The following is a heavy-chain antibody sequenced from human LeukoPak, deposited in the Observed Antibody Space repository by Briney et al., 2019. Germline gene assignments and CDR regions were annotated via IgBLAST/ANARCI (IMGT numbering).Heavy chain of an antibody. CDR3: AVSPYSITIFGVVIIGWFDP. Sequence: ASVKVSCKASGYTFTSYYMHWVRQAPGQGLEWMGIINPSGGSTSYAQKFQGRVTMTRDTSTSTVYMELSSLRSEDTAVYYCAVSPYSITIFGVVIIGWFDPWGQGTLVTVSS. D-gene: IGHD3-3*01. CDR2: INPSGGST. J-gene: IGHJ5*02. V-gene: IGHV1-46*01. CDR1: GYTFTSYY.